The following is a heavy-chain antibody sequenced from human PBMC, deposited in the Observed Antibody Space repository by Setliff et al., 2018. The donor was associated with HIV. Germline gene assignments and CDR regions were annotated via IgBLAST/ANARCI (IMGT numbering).Heavy chain of an antibody. CDR2: IYTSGST. V-gene: IGHV4-4*09. Sequence: PSETLSLTCTVSGGSISSYYWSWIRQPPGKGLEWIGYIYTSGSTNYNPSLKSRVTISVDTSKNQFSLKLSSVTAADTAMYYCAREHCSGGSCNGFDIWGQGTVVTVSS. CDR1: GGSISSYY. J-gene: IGHJ3*02. D-gene: IGHD2-15*01. CDR3: AREHCSGGSCNGFDI.